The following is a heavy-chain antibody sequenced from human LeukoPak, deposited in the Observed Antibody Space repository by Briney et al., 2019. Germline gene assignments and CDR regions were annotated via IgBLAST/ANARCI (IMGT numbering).Heavy chain of an antibody. V-gene: IGHV1-18*01. CDR3: ARAPFWVPSFFDC. J-gene: IGHJ4*02. CDR2: ISAYNGNT. Sequence: ASVKVSCKAPGYTFTSYGISWVRQAPGQGLEWMGWISAYNGNTNYAQKLQGRVTMTTDTSTSTAHMELRSLRSDDTAVYYCARAPFWVPSFFDCWGQGTLVTVSS. CDR1: GYTFTSYG. D-gene: IGHD3-16*01.